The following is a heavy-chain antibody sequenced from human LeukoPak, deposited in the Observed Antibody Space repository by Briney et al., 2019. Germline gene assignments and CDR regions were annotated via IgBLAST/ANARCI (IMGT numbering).Heavy chain of an antibody. CDR2: ISAYNGNT. J-gene: IGHJ3*02. CDR1: GYTFTSYG. CDR3: ARSPGAYSSAWYGVVDI. Sequence: GASVKVSCKASGYTFTSYGISWVRQAPGQGLEWMGWISAYNGNTNYAQKLQGRVTMTTDTSTSTAYMELRSLRSDDTAVYSCARSPGAYSSAWYGVVDIWGQGTMVTVSS. D-gene: IGHD6-13*01. V-gene: IGHV1-18*01.